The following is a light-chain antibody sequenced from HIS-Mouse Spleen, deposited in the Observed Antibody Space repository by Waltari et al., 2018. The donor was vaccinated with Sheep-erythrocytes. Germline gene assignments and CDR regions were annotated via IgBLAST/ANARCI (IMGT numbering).Light chain of an antibody. CDR2: GAS. Sequence: EIVMTQSPATLSVSPGERATLSCRASQSVSSNLAWYQQKPGQAPRLLIYGASTRATGIPGRFSGSGSGTEFTLTISSMQSEDFAVYYCQQYNNWPPGTFGQGTKLESK. CDR3: QQYNNWPPGT. CDR1: QSVSSN. V-gene: IGKV3-15*01. J-gene: IGKJ2*02.